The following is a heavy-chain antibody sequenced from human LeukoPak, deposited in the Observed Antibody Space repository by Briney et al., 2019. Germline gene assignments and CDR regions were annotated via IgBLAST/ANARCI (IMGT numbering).Heavy chain of an antibody. V-gene: IGHV4-34*01. CDR3: ARLPLGAFGEVLNFDS. CDR2: INDSGTT. D-gene: IGHD3-10*01. Sequence: PSETLSLTCDLSRGFFSGYYWGWIRQPPGKGLEWIGDINDSGTTKYNPSLKSRVPISVDTSKNQFSLKVKSVTAADTAVNYCARLPLGAFGEVLNFDSWGQGILVTVSS. J-gene: IGHJ4*02. CDR1: RGFFSGYY.